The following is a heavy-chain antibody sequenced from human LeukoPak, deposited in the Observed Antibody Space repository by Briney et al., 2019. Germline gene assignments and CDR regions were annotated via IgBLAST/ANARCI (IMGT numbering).Heavy chain of an antibody. J-gene: IGHJ4*02. Sequence: PGGSLRLSCAASGFTFSSYSMNWVRQAPGKGLEWVSYISGSSGTIYYADSVKGRFTVSRDNAKNSLYLQMNSLRAEDTAVYYCARVSGRLERQSDLDYWGQGTLVIVSS. V-gene: IGHV3-48*01. D-gene: IGHD1-1*01. CDR1: GFTFSSYS. CDR3: ARVSGRLERQSDLDY. CDR2: ISGSSGTI.